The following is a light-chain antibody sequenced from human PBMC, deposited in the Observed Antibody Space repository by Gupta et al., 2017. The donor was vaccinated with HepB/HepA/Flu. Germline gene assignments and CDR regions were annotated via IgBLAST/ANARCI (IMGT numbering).Light chain of an antibody. Sequence: EIVLTQYPGPLSLSQGERATLSCRASQSVSSSYLAWYQQKPGQAPRLLIYGASSRATGIPDRFSGSGSWTDFTLTISRLDPEDFAVYYCQQYGSSPPLTFGPGTKVDIK. CDR3: QQYGSSPPLT. CDR1: QSVSSSY. V-gene: IGKV3-20*01. CDR2: GAS. J-gene: IGKJ3*01.